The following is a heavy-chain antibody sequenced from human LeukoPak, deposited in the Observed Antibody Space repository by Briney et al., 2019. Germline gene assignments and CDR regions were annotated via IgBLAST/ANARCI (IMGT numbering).Heavy chain of an antibody. CDR1: GDSISNFA. CDR2: IIPIFGTA. Sequence: GASVTVSFTASGDSISNFAVSWVRQAPGQGLEWMGGIIPIFGTAVYAQKFQGRVTITADESTSTTYMEMSSLKSEDTAIYYCTTRACDTGGCSSSFYYYYGLHFWGQGTTVSVSS. J-gene: IGHJ6*02. D-gene: IGHD3-16*01. CDR3: TTRACDTGGCSSSFYYYYGLHF. V-gene: IGHV1-69*13.